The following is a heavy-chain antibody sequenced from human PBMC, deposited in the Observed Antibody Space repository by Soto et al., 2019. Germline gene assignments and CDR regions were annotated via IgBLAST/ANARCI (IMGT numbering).Heavy chain of an antibody. J-gene: IGHJ4*02. CDR1: GYTFTSYD. Sequence: QVQLVQSGAEVKKPGASVKVSCKASGYTFTSYDINWVRQATGQGLEWMGWMNPNSGNTGHAQKFQGRVTMTRNTSRSTAYMELRRLRCKDMAVSYCAGNLFGDTVDYWGRGTLVTVSS. V-gene: IGHV1-8*01. D-gene: IGHD4-17*01. CDR2: MNPNSGNT. CDR3: AGNLFGDTVDY.